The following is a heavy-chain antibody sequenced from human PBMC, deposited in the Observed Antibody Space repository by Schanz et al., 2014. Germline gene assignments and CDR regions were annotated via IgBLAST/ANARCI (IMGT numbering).Heavy chain of an antibody. D-gene: IGHD3-22*01. CDR2: ISTSGST. Sequence: QLQLQESGPGLVKPSETLSLTCTVSGGSMSSFYWNWIRQPAGKGLEWIGRISTSGSTNYNPSLRSRVSMSRGTSKTPFSLRLSSLTAADTAVYYCATWRGDDSGGHGQFDYWGQGALVTVSS. J-gene: IGHJ4*02. CDR3: ATWRGDDSGGHGQFDY. CDR1: GGSMSSFY. V-gene: IGHV4-4*07.